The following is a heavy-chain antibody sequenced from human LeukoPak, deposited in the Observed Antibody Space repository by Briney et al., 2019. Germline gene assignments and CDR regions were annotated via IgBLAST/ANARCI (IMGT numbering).Heavy chain of an antibody. CDR3: ARHGVATMGYYYYMDV. J-gene: IGHJ6*03. CDR1: GGSISSYY. CDR2: IYHSGST. Sequence: SETLSLTCTVSGGSISSYYWGWIRQPPGKGLEWIGNIYHSGSTYYNPSLKSRVTISVDTSKNYFSLKLSSVTAADTAVHYCARHGVATMGYYYYMDVWGKGTTVTVSS. V-gene: IGHV4-59*08. D-gene: IGHD5-12*01.